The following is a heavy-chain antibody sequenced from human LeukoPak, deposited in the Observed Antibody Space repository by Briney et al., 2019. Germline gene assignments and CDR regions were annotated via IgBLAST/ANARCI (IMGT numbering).Heavy chain of an antibody. CDR3: ARSVCSSTSCYTRYYYYYYMDV. CDR2: FIAIFGKT. D-gene: IGHD2-2*02. Sequence: SVKVSCKASGGTFSSYGISSVRQAPGQGVGWRGGFIAIFGKTIYAQKFQGRVTITADEFTSTAYMELSSLRSEDTAVYYCARSVCSSTSCYTRYYYYYYMDVWGKGTTVTVSS. CDR1: GGTFSSYG. V-gene: IGHV1-69*13. J-gene: IGHJ6*03.